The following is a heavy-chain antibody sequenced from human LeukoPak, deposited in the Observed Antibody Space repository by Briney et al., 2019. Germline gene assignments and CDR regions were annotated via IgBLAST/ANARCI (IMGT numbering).Heavy chain of an antibody. Sequence: GGSLRLSCAASGFTFSSYSMNWVRQAPGKGLEWVSYISSSSSTIYYADSVKGRFTISRDNAKNSLYLQMNSLRAEDTAVYYCAREADATGRAFDIWGQGTMVTVSS. V-gene: IGHV3-48*01. CDR2: ISSSSSTI. CDR3: AREADATGRAFDI. CDR1: GFTFSSYS. D-gene: IGHD1-14*01. J-gene: IGHJ3*02.